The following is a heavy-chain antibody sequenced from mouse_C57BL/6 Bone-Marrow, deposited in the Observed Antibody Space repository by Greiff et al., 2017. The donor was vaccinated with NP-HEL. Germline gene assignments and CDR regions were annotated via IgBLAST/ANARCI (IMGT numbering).Heavy chain of an antibody. CDR2: IWTGGST. D-gene: IGHD3-2*02. CDR1: GFSLTSYA. Sequence: VQLQESGPGLVAPSQRLSITCTVSGFSLTSYAISWVRQPPGKGLEWLGVIWTGGSTNYNSALKSRLSISKDNSKSQVFLKMNSLQTDDTARYYCARNKDPTAQGGDYWGQGTTLTVSS. V-gene: IGHV2-9-1*01. J-gene: IGHJ2*01. CDR3: ARNKDPTAQGGDY.